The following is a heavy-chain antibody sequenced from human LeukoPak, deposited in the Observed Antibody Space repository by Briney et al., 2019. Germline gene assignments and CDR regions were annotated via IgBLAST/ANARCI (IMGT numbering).Heavy chain of an antibody. CDR3: ASISGDTMVRGQEVISDP. CDR1: GYTFTGYY. Sequence: GASVKVSCKASGYTFTGYYMHWVRQAPGQGLEWMGWINPNSGGTNYAQKFQGRVTMTRDTSISTAYMELSRLRSDDTAVYYCASISGDTMVRGQEVISDPWGQGTLVTVSS. D-gene: IGHD3-10*01. V-gene: IGHV1-2*02. CDR2: INPNSGGT. J-gene: IGHJ5*02.